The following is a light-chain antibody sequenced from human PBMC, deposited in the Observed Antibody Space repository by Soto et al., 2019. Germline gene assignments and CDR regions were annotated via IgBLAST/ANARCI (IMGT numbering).Light chain of an antibody. V-gene: IGLV2-14*01. Sequence: QSALTQPASVSGSPGQSITISCTGTSSDVGGYNYVSWYQQYPGKAPKLMIYDVSNRPSGVSNRFSGSKSGNTASLTISGLQAEDEADYYCSSYTSSSTLVFGGGTKLTAL. CDR1: SSDVGGYNY. CDR3: SSYTSSSTLV. CDR2: DVS. J-gene: IGLJ2*01.